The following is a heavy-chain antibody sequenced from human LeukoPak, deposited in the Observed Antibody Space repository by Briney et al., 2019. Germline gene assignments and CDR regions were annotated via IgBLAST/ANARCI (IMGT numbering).Heavy chain of an antibody. J-gene: IGHJ5*02. CDR1: SASMSNDW. CDR3: AKHDSGYNWFDP. CDR2: LHYSGST. V-gene: IGHV4-59*08. D-gene: IGHD4-17*01. Sequence: SSETLSLTCTVSSASMSNDWWSWVRQSPGKGLEWIGYLHYSGSTDYNPSLNNLVTILLDTSKNQCSLHLSSVLAAETAVYYCAKHDSGYNWFDPWGQGTLVTVSS.